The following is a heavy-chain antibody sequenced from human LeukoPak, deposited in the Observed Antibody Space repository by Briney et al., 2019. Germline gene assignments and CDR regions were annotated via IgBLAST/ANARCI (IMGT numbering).Heavy chain of an antibody. CDR3: ARLSRAFDP. D-gene: IGHD3-3*02. J-gene: IGHJ5*02. CDR1: GGSISSYH. V-gene: IGHV4-59*08. Sequence: SETLSLTCTVSGGSISSYHWSWIRQPPGKGLEWIGYIYYSGSTNYNPSLKSRVTISVDTSKNQFSLKLSSVTAADTAVYYCARLSRAFDPWGQGTLVTVSS. CDR2: IYYSGST.